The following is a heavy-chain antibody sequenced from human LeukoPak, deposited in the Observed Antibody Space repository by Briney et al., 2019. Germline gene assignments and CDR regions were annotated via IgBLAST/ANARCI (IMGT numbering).Heavy chain of an antibody. Sequence: GGSLRLSCAASGFTFSSYSTNWVRQAPGKGLEWVSSISSSSSYIYYADSVKGRFTISRDNAKNSLYLQMNSLRAEDTAVYYCARDLYSDFWSGYYLGMDVWGQGTTVTVSS. J-gene: IGHJ6*02. D-gene: IGHD3-3*01. V-gene: IGHV3-21*01. CDR1: GFTFSSYS. CDR2: ISSSSSYI. CDR3: ARDLYSDFWSGYYLGMDV.